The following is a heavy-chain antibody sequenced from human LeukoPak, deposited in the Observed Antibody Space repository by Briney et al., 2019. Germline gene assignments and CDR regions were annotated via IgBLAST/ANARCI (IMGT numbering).Heavy chain of an antibody. Sequence: QPGGSLRLSCAASGFTVITNDMTRVRQAPGKGLEWVSVLYCDGNTKYADSVQGRFTISRDNSKNTLYLEMNSLSPDDTAVYYCARGVEPLAANTLAYWGQGTLVTVSS. J-gene: IGHJ4*02. V-gene: IGHV3-53*01. CDR2: LYCDGNT. CDR3: ARGVEPLAANTLAY. D-gene: IGHD1-14*01. CDR1: GFTVITND.